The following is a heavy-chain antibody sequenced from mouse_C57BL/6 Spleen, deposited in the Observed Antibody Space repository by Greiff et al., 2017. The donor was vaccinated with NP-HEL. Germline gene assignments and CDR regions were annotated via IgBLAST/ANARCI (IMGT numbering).Heavy chain of an antibody. D-gene: IGHD5-1*01. CDR3: ARRVGRGTFYAMDY. CDR2: INPNNGGT. Sequence: VQLQQSGPELVKPGASVKISCKASGYTFTDYYMNWVKQSHGKSLEWIGDINPNNGGTSYNQKFKGKATLTVDKSSSTADMELRSLTSADSAVYYCARRVGRGTFYAMDYWGQGTSVTVSS. V-gene: IGHV1-26*01. CDR1: GYTFTDYY. J-gene: IGHJ4*01.